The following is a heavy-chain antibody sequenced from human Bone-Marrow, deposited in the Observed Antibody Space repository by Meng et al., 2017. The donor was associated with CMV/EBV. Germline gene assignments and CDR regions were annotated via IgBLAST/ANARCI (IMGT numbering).Heavy chain of an antibody. CDR1: SSNAG. CDR3: TTDAIVVVVAATVAVDY. D-gene: IGHD2-15*01. Sequence: SSNAGMNWVRQAPGKGLEWVGRIKSKTDGGTADYAAPVKGRFTISRDDSKNTLYLQMNSLKTEDTAVYYCTTDAIVVVVAATVAVDYWGQGTLVTVSS. CDR2: IKSKTDGGTA. J-gene: IGHJ4*02. V-gene: IGHV3-15*07.